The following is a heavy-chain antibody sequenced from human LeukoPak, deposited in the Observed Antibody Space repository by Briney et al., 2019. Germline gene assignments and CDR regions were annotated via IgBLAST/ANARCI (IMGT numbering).Heavy chain of an antibody. V-gene: IGHV4-59*08. D-gene: IGHD3-3*01. CDR3: ARHGGDFWSGSPPAYFDP. Sequence: KPSETLSLTCTLSGGPISSYFWSWLRQSPGKGLEWIAYIHNGVITNYNPSLKSRATISADTSNNLFFLRLTSVTAADTAVYYCARHGGDFWSGSPPAYFDPWGQGTLVTVSS. CDR2: IHNGVIT. CDR1: GGPISSYF. J-gene: IGHJ5*02.